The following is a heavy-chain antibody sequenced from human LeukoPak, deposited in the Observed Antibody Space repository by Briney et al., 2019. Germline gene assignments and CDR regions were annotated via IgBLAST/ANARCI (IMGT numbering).Heavy chain of an antibody. CDR3: ATRDGYNYNWFDP. D-gene: IGHD5-24*01. J-gene: IGHJ5*02. CDR2: IYYSGST. Sequence: SETLSLTCTVSGGSVSSGSYYWSWIRQPPGKELEWIGYIYYSGSTNYNPSLKSRVTISVDTSKNQFSLKLSSVTAADTAVYYCATRDGYNYNWFDPWGQGTLVTVSS. V-gene: IGHV4-61*01. CDR1: GGSVSSGSYY.